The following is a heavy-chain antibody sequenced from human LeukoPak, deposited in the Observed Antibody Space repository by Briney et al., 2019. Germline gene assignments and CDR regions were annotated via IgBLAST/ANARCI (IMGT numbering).Heavy chain of an antibody. Sequence: GRSLRLSCGASGFTFSSYEMNWVRQAPGKGLEWVSYISSSGRTIYYADSVKGRFTISRDNAKNSLYLQMNSLRAEDTAVYYCARGQLWIDYWGQGTLVTVSS. CDR3: ARGQLWIDY. J-gene: IGHJ4*02. CDR2: ISSSGRTI. CDR1: GFTFSSYE. V-gene: IGHV3-48*03. D-gene: IGHD3-10*01.